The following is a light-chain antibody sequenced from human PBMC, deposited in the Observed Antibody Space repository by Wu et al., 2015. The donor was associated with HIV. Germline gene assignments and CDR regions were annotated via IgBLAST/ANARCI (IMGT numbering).Light chain of an antibody. CDR1: QSIDSD. CDR2: GAS. V-gene: IGKV3-20*01. CDR3: QQYGIPPVT. J-gene: IGKJ5*01. Sequence: EIVLTQSPATLSLSPGRRATLSCRASQSIDSDLGWYQQKPGQAPRLLISGASNRATGVPDRLSGVGYGTDFSLVISSLEPEDSAVYYCQQYGIPPVTFGQGSRLEIK.